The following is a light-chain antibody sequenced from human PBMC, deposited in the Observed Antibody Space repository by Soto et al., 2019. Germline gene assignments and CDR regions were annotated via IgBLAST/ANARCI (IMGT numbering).Light chain of an antibody. Sequence: SSELTQPPSVSVSPGQTASITCSGDKLGDKYACWYQQKPGQSPVLVIYQDSKRPSGIPERFSGSNSGNTATLTISGTQAMAEADYYCQAWDSSTAVFGTGTKLTVL. V-gene: IGLV3-1*01. J-gene: IGLJ1*01. CDR3: QAWDSSTAV. CDR1: KLGDKY. CDR2: QDS.